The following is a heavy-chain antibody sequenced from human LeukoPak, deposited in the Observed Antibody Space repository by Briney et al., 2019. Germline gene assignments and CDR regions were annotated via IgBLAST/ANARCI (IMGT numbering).Heavy chain of an antibody. D-gene: IGHD3-10*01. CDR1: GGSFSGYY. Sequence: SETLSLTCAVYGGSFSGYYWSWIRQPAGKGLEWIGEINHSGSTNYNPSLKSRVTISVDTSKNQFSLKLSSVTAADTAVYYCARPLATMVRGVAHAFDIWGQGTMVTVSS. CDR3: ARPLATMVRGVAHAFDI. CDR2: INHSGST. V-gene: IGHV4-34*01. J-gene: IGHJ3*02.